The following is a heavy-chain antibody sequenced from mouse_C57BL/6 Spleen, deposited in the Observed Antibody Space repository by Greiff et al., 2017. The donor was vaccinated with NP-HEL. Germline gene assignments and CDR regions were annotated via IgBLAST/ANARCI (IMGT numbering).Heavy chain of an antibody. J-gene: IGHJ1*03. V-gene: IGHV1-72*01. CDR2: IDPNSGGT. Sequence: QVQLKQPGAELVKPGASVKLSCKASGYTFTSYWMHWVKQRPGRGLEWIGRIDPNSGGTKYNEKFKSKATLTVDKPSSTAYMQLSSLTSEDSAVYYCASSRRDWYFDVWGTGTTVTVSS. CDR1: GYTFTSYW. CDR3: ASSRRDWYFDV. D-gene: IGHD1-1*01.